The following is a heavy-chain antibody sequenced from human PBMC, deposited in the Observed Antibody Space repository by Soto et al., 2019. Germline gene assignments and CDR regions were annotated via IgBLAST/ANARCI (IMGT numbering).Heavy chain of an antibody. CDR3: AAELYGGGRCCSFNI. CDR1: GFTFSNSA. CDR2: IIIASGQT. J-gene: IGHJ3*02. Sequence: SVKVSFKTSGFTFSNSAVQWLRQARGQRLEWIGWIIIASGQTNYAQNLQERITITRDMSTSTAYMELSSLRSEDTAIYYCAAELYGGGRCCSFNIWGQGTMVTVSS. V-gene: IGHV1-58*01. D-gene: IGHD2-21*02.